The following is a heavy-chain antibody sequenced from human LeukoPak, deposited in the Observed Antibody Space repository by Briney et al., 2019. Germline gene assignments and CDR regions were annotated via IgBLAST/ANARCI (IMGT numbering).Heavy chain of an antibody. V-gene: IGHV3-48*03. CDR3: AKTPTCSWRGRDCYSGDY. J-gene: IGHJ4*02. D-gene: IGHD2-21*02. CDR2: ISSSGSTI. Sequence: GGSLRLSCAASGFTFSSYEMNWVRQAPGKGLEWVSYISSSGSTIYYADSVKVRFTISRDNAKNSLYLQMNSLRAEDTAVYYCAKTPTCSWRGRDCYSGDYRGQGTLVTVSS. CDR1: GFTFSSYE.